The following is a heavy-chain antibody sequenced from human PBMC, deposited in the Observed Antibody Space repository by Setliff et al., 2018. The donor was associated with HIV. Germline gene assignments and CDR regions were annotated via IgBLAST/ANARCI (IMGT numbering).Heavy chain of an antibody. D-gene: IGHD7-27*01. CDR2: TWYDESNK. J-gene: IGHJ4*02. V-gene: IGHV3-33*08. Sequence: GGSLRLSCAASGFSFYKYAMSWVRQAPGKGLEWVAVTWYDESNKYYGDSVKGRFTISRDNSKNTLYLQMNSLRAEDTAVYYCARDAGGAGEYFDYWGQGTLVTVSS. CDR3: ARDAGGAGEYFDY. CDR1: GFSFYKYA.